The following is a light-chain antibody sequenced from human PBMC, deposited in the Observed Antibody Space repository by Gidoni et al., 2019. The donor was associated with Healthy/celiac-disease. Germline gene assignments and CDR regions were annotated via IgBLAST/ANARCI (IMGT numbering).Light chain of an antibody. CDR2: DAS. CDR1: QSVSSY. V-gene: IGKV3-11*01. Sequence: ELALTPSPATLSLFSGERATLPCRASQSVSSYLAWYQQKPSQAPRLLIYDASNRATGIPARFSGSGSGTDFTLTISSLEPEDFAVYYCQQRSNWPLTFGGGTKVEIK. CDR3: QQRSNWPLT. J-gene: IGKJ4*01.